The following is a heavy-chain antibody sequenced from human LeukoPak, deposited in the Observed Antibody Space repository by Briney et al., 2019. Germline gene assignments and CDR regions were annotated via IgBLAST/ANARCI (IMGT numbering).Heavy chain of an antibody. CDR3: ARDERRCSGGSCYTNYFDY. D-gene: IGHD2-15*01. V-gene: IGHV4-30-4*01. CDR1: GGSISSGDYY. CDR2: IYYSGST. J-gene: IGHJ4*02. Sequence: SETLSLTCTVSGGSISSGDYYWSWIRQPPGKGLERIGYIYYSGSTYYNPSLKSRVTISVDTSKNQFSLKLSSVTAADTAVYYCARDERRCSGGSCYTNYFDYWGQGTLVTVSS.